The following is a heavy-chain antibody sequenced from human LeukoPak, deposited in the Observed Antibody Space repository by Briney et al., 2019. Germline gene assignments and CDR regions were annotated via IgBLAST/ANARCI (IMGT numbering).Heavy chain of an antibody. Sequence: SETLSLTCTVSGGSISSYYWSWIRQPPGKGLEWIGYIYYSGSTNYNPSLKSRVTITVDTSRSQFSLKLSSVTAADTAVYYCASSIAAAGTHLYNWFDPWGQGTLVTVSS. V-gene: IGHV4-59*01. J-gene: IGHJ5*02. CDR3: ASSIAAAGTHLYNWFDP. CDR2: IYYSGST. D-gene: IGHD6-13*01. CDR1: GGSISSYY.